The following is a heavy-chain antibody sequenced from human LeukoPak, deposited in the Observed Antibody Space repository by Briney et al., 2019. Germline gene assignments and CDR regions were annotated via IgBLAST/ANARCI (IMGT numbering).Heavy chain of an antibody. Sequence: ASVKVSCKASGYTFTSYYMHWVRQAPGQGLEWMGIINPGGGSTSYAQKFQGRVAITRDTSTSTVYMELSSLRSEDTAVYYCARVGYSGSRQTPNNWFDPWGQGTLVTVSS. CDR1: GYTFTSYY. D-gene: IGHD6-13*01. V-gene: IGHV1-46*01. J-gene: IGHJ5*02. CDR3: ARVGYSGSRQTPNNWFDP. CDR2: INPGGGST.